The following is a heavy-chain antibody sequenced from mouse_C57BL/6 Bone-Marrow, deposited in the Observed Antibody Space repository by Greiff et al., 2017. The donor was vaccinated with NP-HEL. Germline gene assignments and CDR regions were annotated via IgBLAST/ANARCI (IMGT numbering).Heavy chain of an antibody. D-gene: IGHD2-2*01. V-gene: IGHV1-64*01. CDR1: GYTFTSYW. CDR2: IHPNSGST. J-gene: IGHJ2*01. CDR3: ARSVYYGYYYFDY. Sequence: QVQLQQPGAELVKPGASVKLSCKASGYTFTSYWMHWVKQRPGQGLEWIGMIHPNSGSTNYNEKFKSKATLTVDKSSSTAYMQLSSLTSEDSAVYYCARSVYYGYYYFDYWGQGTTLTVSS.